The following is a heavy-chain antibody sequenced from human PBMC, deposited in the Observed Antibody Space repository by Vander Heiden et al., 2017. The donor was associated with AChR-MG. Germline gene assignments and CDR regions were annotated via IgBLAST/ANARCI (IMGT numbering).Heavy chain of an antibody. V-gene: IGHV1-18*04. D-gene: IGHD2-2*01. CDR3: ARDGLSTLMGRHWFDP. Sequence: QVQLVQSGPEVKKAGASVRVSRKASGYTFSIYGISWGGQAPGQGLEWMGWVNCDNGKTHSAQKMQGRVTMTIDTSTSTAYMELRRLRSDDTAVYFCARDGLSTLMGRHWFDPWGQGTLVTVSS. CDR2: VNCDNGKT. J-gene: IGHJ5*02. CDR1: GYTFSIYG.